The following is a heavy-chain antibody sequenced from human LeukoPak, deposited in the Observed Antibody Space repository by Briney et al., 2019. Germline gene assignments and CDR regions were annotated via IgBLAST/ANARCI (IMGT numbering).Heavy chain of an antibody. CDR2: TYYRSKWYN. CDR3: ARERGYYDSSGYYYVFDY. D-gene: IGHD3-22*01. Sequence: SQTLSLTCAISGDSVSSNSAAWNWIRQSPSRGLEWLGRTYYRSKWYNDYAVSVKSRITTNPDTSKNQFSLQLNSVTPEDTAVYYCARERGYYDSSGYYYVFDYWGQGTLVTVSS. CDR1: GDSVSSNSAA. J-gene: IGHJ4*02. V-gene: IGHV6-1*01.